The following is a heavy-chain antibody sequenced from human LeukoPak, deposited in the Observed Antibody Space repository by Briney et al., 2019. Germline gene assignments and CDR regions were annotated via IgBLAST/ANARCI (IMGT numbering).Heavy chain of an antibody. CDR3: AREGYYYDSSGYYYPTAPDY. D-gene: IGHD3-22*01. J-gene: IGHJ4*02. CDR2: ISSSSSYI. V-gene: IGHV3-21*01. CDR1: GFTFSSYS. Sequence: GGSLRLSCAASGFTFSSYSMNWVRQAPGKGLEWVSSISSSSSYIYYADSVKGRFTISRDNAKNSLYLQMNSLRAEDTAVYYCAREGYYYDSSGYYYPTAPDYWGQGTLVTVSS.